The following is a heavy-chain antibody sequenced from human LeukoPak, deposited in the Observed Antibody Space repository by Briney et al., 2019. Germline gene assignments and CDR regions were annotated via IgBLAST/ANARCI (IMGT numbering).Heavy chain of an antibody. Sequence: PGGSLTLSCVGSGFGCSDSYMTWIRQTPGKGLEWLAYISGSGSDIYYADSVKGRFTISRDNAKNSLYLQMNSLRAEDTAVYYCARPKRPVLRFLEWFGAFDIWGQGTMVTVSS. CDR3: ARPKRPVLRFLEWFGAFDI. CDR2: ISGSGSDI. V-gene: IGHV3-11*04. J-gene: IGHJ3*02. D-gene: IGHD3-3*01. CDR1: GFGCSDSY.